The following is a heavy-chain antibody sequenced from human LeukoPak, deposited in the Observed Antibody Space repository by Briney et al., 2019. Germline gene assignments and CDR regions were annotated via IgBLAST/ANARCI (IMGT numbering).Heavy chain of an antibody. V-gene: IGHV1-69*04. J-gene: IGHJ4*02. CDR2: IIPILGIA. Sequence: SVKVSCKDSGGTFSSYAISWVRQAPGQGLEWMGRIIPILGIANYAQQFQGRVTITADKSTSTAYMELSSLRSEDTAVYYCARHAIVGATFDYWGQGTLVTVSS. CDR1: GGTFSSYA. D-gene: IGHD1-26*01. CDR3: ARHAIVGATFDY.